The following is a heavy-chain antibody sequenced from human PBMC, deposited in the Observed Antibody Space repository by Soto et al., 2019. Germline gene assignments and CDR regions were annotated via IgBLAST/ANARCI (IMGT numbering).Heavy chain of an antibody. V-gene: IGHV3-33*01. CDR3: AAGEPLNY. CDR1: GFMFSNYG. J-gene: IGHJ4*02. D-gene: IGHD1-26*01. CDR2: IWYDGSNK. Sequence: GGSLRLSCVASGFMFSNYGMHWVRQAPGKGLEWMAIIWYDGSNKYYADSVKGRFTISRDNSRNTVYLQMNSLRAEDTAMYYCAAGEPLNYRGQGTLVTVSS.